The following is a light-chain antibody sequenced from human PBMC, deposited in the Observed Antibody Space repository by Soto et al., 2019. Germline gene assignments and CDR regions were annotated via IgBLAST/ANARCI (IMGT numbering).Light chain of an antibody. CDR2: AAT. CDR3: EQVTSYPLT. CDR1: QGISSS. V-gene: IGKV1-9*01. Sequence: DIQLTQSPSFLSASVGDRVTITCRASQGISSSLAWYQQKPGKAPNILIYAATTLQTGGPTRFSGRGTGTEFTLTISRLHPEDFASYYCEQVTSYPLTFGGGTKVELK. J-gene: IGKJ4*01.